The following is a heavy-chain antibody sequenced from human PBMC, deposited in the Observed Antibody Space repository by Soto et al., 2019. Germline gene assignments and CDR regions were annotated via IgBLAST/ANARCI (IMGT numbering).Heavy chain of an antibody. V-gene: IGHV1-46*01. CDR1: GYTFTSYY. CDR2: INPSGGST. D-gene: IGHD3-22*01. Sequence: QVQLVQSGAEVKKPGASVKVSCKASGYTFTSYYMHWVRQAPGQGLEWMGIINPSGGSTSYAKKFQGGVTMTRDTAPSTVCTEPSSLRSEDTAVYYGATPPGYDSSGYSGFVHSWGQATLGTVSS. CDR3: ATPPGYDSSGYSGFVHS. J-gene: IGHJ4*02.